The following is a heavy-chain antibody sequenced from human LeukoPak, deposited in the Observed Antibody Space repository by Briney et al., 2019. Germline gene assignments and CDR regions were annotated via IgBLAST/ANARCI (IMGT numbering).Heavy chain of an antibody. J-gene: IGHJ6*03. CDR1: GYTFTNYE. CDR2: MNPNNGNT. CDR3: ARVSGSGSYENYYFYMDV. V-gene: IGHV1-8*03. D-gene: IGHD3-10*01. Sequence: ASVKLSCTASGYTFTNYEINWVRQAPGQGLEWMGYMNPNNGNTEYPQNFQGRVTITRDNSITTAYLGLTSLRFEDTAVYYCARVSGSGSYENYYFYMDVWGKGTTVIVSS.